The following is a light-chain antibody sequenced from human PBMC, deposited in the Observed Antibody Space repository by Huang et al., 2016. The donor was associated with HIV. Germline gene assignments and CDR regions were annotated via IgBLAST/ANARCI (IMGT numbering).Light chain of an antibody. Sequence: DIQMTQSPSSLSASVGDRVTITCRASQNIGTSLNWYQQKPGQAPKLLIYSTFTLQSGVPSRFGGGGSWTAFTLTINSLHPEDFATYYCQQSQSPPRTFGQGTKVEI. CDR1: QNIGTS. J-gene: IGKJ1*01. CDR2: STF. V-gene: IGKV1-39*01. CDR3: QQSQSPPRT.